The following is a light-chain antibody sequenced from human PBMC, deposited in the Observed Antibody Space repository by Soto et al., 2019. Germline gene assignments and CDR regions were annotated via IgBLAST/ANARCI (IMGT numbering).Light chain of an antibody. Sequence: QSALTQPPSVSGSPGQSVTISCTGTGSDFGRYNRVSWYQHTPGTAPKLLIYEVTNRPSGVPDRFSGSRSGNTASLTISGLQAEDDADYYCSSYTTSGTLVLGTGTKLTVL. CDR2: EVT. CDR3: SSYTTSGTLV. CDR1: GSDFGRYNR. V-gene: IGLV2-18*02. J-gene: IGLJ1*01.